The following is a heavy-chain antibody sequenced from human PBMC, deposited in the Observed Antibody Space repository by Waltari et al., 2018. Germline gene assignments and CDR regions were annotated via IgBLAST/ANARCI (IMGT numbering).Heavy chain of an antibody. CDR2: IYYSGST. D-gene: IGHD3-16*01. CDR1: GGSISSSSYY. Sequence: QLQLQESGPGLVKPSETLSFTCTVSGGSISSSSYYWGWIRPPPGKGLEWIGSIYYSGSTYYNPSLKSRVTISVDTSKNQFSLKLSSVTAADTAVYYCATKGESSASGFDYWGQGTLVTVSS. J-gene: IGHJ4*02. CDR3: ATKGESSASGFDY. V-gene: IGHV4-39*01.